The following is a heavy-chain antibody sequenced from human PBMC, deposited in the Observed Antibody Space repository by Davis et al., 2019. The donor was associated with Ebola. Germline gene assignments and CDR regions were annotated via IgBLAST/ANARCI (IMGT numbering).Heavy chain of an antibody. J-gene: IGHJ6*02. CDR1: GFTFSSYA. CDR3: ATSPGYYYGMDV. V-gene: IGHV3-23*01. CDR2: ISGSGGST. Sequence: PGGSLRLSCAASGFTFSSYAMSWVRQAPGKGLEWVSAISGSGGSTYYADSVKGRFTISRDNAKNSLYLQMNSLRAEDTAVYYCATSPGYYYGMDVWGQGTTVTVSS.